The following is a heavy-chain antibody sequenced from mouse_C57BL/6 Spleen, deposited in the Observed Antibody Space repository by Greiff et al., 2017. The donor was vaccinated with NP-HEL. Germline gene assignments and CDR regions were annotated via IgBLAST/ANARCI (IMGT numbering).Heavy chain of an antibody. J-gene: IGHJ4*01. D-gene: IGHD2-1*01. CDR2: INPSNGGT. Sequence: QVQLQQPGTELVKPGASVKLSCKASGYTFTSYWMHWVKQRPGQGLEWIGNINPSNGGTNYNEKFKSKATLTVDKSSSTAYMQLSSLTSEDSAVYYCARCEIYYGNLRCYYAMDYWGQGTSVTVSS. CDR3: ARCEIYYGNLRCYYAMDY. CDR1: GYTFTSYW. V-gene: IGHV1-53*01.